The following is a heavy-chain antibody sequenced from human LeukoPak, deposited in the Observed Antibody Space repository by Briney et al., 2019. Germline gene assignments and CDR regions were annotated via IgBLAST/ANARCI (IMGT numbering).Heavy chain of an antibody. D-gene: IGHD6-19*01. Sequence: SETLSLTCAVYGGSFSGYYWSWIRQPPGKGLEWIGEINHSGSTKYNPSLKSRVTISVDTSKNQFSLKLSSVTAADTAVYYCARGVAVAGPYYYYGMDVWGQGTTVTVSS. CDR3: ARGVAVAGPYYYYGMDV. V-gene: IGHV4-34*01. CDR2: INHSGST. CDR1: GGSFSGYY. J-gene: IGHJ6*02.